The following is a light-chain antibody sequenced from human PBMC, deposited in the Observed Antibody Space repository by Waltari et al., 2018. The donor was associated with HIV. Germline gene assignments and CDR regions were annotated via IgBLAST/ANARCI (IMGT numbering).Light chain of an antibody. CDR1: SSDFGTYNL. V-gene: IGLV2-23*02. CDR3: CSYAGSSTPVV. CDR2: EVS. J-gene: IGLJ2*01. Sequence: QSALTQPASVSGSPGQSITISCPGTSSDFGTYNLFSWYQQHPGKAPKLMIFEVSKRPSGVSNRFSGSKSGNTASLTISGLQAEDEADYYCCSYAGSSTPVVFGGGTKLTVL.